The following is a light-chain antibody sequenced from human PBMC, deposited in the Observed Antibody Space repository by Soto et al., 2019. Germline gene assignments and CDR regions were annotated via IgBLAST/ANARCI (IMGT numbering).Light chain of an antibody. J-gene: IGKJ2*01. CDR3: MQALQTPYT. V-gene: IGKV2-28*01. CDR1: QRLLHSNGNTF. CDR2: LGS. Sequence: EIVMTQSPPSLTVTPGEPASISCRSSQRLLHSNGNTFLDWYLQKPGQSPQLLTYLGSNRASGVPDRVSGSEAGTDFTLNISRVEAEDVGVYYCMQALQTPYTFGHGTKLDIK.